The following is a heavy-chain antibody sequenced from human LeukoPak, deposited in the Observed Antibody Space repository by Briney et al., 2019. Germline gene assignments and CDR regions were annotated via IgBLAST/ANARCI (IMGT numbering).Heavy chain of an antibody. CDR3: ARVVGATNPPYYYYGIGV. J-gene: IGHJ6*02. CDR2: ISSSGSTI. V-gene: IGHV3-11*01. CDR1: GFTFSGYY. D-gene: IGHD1-26*01. Sequence: GGSLRLSCAASGFTFSGYYMSWIRQAPGKGLEWVSYISSSGSTIYYADSVKGRFTISRDNAKNSLYLQMNSLRAEDTAVYYCARVVGATNPPYYYYGIGVWGQGTTVTVSS.